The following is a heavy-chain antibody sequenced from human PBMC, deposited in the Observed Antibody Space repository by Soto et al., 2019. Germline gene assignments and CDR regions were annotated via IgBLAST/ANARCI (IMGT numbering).Heavy chain of an antibody. CDR2: ITASGGST. J-gene: IGHJ4*02. D-gene: IGHD3-16*02. CDR3: VKGAGGGVIRNSFHF. V-gene: IGHV3-23*01. CDR1: GFALNTYA. Sequence: GGSLRLSCAASGFALNTYAMQWVRQAPGKGPEWVSAITASGGSTYYADSVRGRFTISRDTSMNTLYLEMSSLRAEDTAVSYCVKGAGGGVIRNSFHFWGQGALVTVSS.